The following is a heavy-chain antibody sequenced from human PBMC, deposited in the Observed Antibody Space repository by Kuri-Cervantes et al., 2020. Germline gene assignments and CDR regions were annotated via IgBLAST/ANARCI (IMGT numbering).Heavy chain of an antibody. Sequence: GESLKISCAASGFAFGYVWMSWVRQAPGKGLEWVSVIFGGGSTYYADSVKGRFTISRDNSKNTLYLQMNNLRAEDTAVYYCARRSGYYYGMDVWGQGTTVTVSS. CDR3: ARRSGYYYGMDV. D-gene: IGHD6-19*01. V-gene: IGHV3-66*01. CDR1: GFAFGYVW. CDR2: IFGGGST. J-gene: IGHJ6*02.